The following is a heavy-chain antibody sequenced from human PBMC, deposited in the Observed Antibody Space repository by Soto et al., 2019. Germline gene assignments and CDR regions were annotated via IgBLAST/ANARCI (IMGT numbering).Heavy chain of an antibody. Sequence: QVQLVQSGAEVKKPGASVKVSCKASGYTFTSYGISWVRQAPGQGLEWMGWISAYNGNTNYAQKLQGRVTMTTDTSTSTAYMELRSLRSDDTAVDYCASEYCSGGSCGGYGMDVWGQGTTVTVSS. V-gene: IGHV1-18*01. CDR1: GYTFTSYG. D-gene: IGHD2-15*01. CDR3: ASEYCSGGSCGGYGMDV. J-gene: IGHJ6*02. CDR2: ISAYNGNT.